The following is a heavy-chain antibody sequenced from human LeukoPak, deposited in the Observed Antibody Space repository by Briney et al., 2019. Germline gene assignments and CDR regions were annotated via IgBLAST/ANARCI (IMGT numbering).Heavy chain of an antibody. CDR2: IYYSGST. D-gene: IGHD2-21*01. V-gene: IGHV4-61*01. CDR3: ARGGEDFDY. J-gene: IGHJ4*02. Sequence: PSETLSLTCTVSGGSVSSGSYYWSWIRQPPGKGLEWIGYIYYSGSTNYNPSLKSRVTISVDTSKNQFSLKLSSVTAADTAVYYCARGGEDFDYWGQGTLVTVSS. CDR1: GGSVSSGSYY.